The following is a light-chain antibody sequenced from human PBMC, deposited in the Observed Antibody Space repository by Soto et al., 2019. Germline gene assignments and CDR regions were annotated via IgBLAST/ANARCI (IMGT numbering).Light chain of an antibody. CDR2: EVT. Sequence: QSALTQPASVSGSPGQSITISCTGTSSDVGGYNYVSWYQQHPGTAPQLMIYEVTNRTSGVSNRFSGSKSGNTASLTISGLKAEDEADYYCSSYKITSALVLFGGGTQLTVL. V-gene: IGLV2-14*01. J-gene: IGLJ2*01. CDR3: SSYKITSALVL. CDR1: SSDVGGYNY.